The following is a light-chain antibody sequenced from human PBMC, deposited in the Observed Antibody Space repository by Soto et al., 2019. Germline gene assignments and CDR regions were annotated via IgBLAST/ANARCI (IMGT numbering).Light chain of an antibody. CDR1: SSDVGGYNY. J-gene: IGLJ2*01. V-gene: IGLV2-14*01. CDR2: EVS. Sequence: LTQPASVSWSPGQSITISFTGTSSDVGGYNYVSWFQQHPGKVPRLIIFEVSNRPSGVSNRFSGSKSGNTASLTISGLQAEDEADYYCTSYTGSSTLVFGGGTKVTVL. CDR3: TSYTGSSTLV.